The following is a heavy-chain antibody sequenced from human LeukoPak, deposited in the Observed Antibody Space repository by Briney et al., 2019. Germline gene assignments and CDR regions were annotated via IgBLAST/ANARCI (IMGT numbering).Heavy chain of an antibody. CDR3: ARESYSNYQFDY. J-gene: IGHJ4*02. V-gene: IGHV1-18*01. CDR2: ISAYNGNT. Sequence: ASVKVSCKASGYTFTSYGISWVRQAPGQGLEWMGWISAYNGNTNYAQKLQGRVTMTTDTSTSTAYMELRSLRPDDTAVYYCARESYSNYQFDYWGQGTLVTVSS. CDR1: GYTFTSYG. D-gene: IGHD4-11*01.